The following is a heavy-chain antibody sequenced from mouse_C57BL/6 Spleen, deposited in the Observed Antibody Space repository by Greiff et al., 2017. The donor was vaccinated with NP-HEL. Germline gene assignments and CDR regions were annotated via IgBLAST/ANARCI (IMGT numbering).Heavy chain of an antibody. D-gene: IGHD1-1*01. Sequence: VMLVESGAELARPGASVKLSCKASGYTFTSYGISWVKQRTGQGLEWIGEIYPRSGNTYYNEKFKGKATLTADKSSSTAYMELRSLTSEDSAVYFCARAGSVVAHWYFDVWGTGTTVTVSS. J-gene: IGHJ1*03. V-gene: IGHV1-81*01. CDR1: GYTFTSYG. CDR3: ARAGSVVAHWYFDV. CDR2: IYPRSGNT.